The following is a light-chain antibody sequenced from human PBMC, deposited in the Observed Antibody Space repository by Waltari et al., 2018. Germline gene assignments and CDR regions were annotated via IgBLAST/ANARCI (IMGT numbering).Light chain of an antibody. J-gene: IGKJ5*01. V-gene: IGKV1-33*01. CDR2: DAS. Sequence: DIQMTQSPSSLSASVRDRVTITCQASQDISNYLNWYQQKPGKAPKLLIYDASNLKTGVPSRFSGSGSGTDFTFTTSSLQPEDIATYYCQQYDNLPITFGQGTRLEIK. CDR3: QQYDNLPIT. CDR1: QDISNY.